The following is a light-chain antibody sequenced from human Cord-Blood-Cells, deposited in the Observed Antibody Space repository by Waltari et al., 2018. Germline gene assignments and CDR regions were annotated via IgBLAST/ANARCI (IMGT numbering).Light chain of an antibody. CDR2: EVS. CDR3: SSYTSSSTYV. CDR1: SSDVGGSNY. J-gene: IGLJ1*01. V-gene: IGLV2-14*01. Sequence: QSALTQPASVSGPPGQSITISCTGTSSDVGGSNYVSWYQQHPGKAPELMIYEVSNRPSGVSNRFSGSKTGNTASRTSSGLQAEDEADYYCSSYTSSSTYVFGTGAKVTVL.